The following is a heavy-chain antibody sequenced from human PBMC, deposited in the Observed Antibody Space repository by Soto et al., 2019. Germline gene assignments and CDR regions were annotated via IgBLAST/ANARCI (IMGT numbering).Heavy chain of an antibody. Sequence: SETLSLTCSVSGESISNFYLSWVRQSAGKGLEWIGHVHVSGGTDYNAPLQSRVSMSVDTSSNHVSLQLRSLTAADTAIYYCARDRYGWYPGFDLDIWGPGTTVTVSS. CDR1: GESISNFY. V-gene: IGHV4-4*07. D-gene: IGHD6-19*01. J-gene: IGHJ6*02. CDR2: VHVSGGT. CDR3: ARDRYGWYPGFDLDI.